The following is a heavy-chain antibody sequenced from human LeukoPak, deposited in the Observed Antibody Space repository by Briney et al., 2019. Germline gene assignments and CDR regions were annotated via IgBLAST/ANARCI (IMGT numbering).Heavy chain of an antibody. CDR2: IKEDGSKR. CDR1: GFSFSNFW. J-gene: IGHJ6*03. Sequence: GGSLRLSCAASGFSFSNFWMSWVRQAPGKGLEWVANIKEDGSKRYSVDSVKGRFTISRDNAKDSLHLQMNSLGAEDTAVYYCARDGAGYGYYMDVWGKGTTVTVSS. V-gene: IGHV3-7*01. CDR3: ARDGAGYGYYMDV. D-gene: IGHD5-12*01.